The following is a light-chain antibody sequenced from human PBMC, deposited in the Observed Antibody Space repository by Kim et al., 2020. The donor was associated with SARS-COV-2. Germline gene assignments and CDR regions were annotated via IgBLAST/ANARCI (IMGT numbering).Light chain of an antibody. J-gene: IGKJ4*01. V-gene: IGKV1-39*01. Sequence: DIQMTQSPSSLSASVGDRVTISCRASQAIKNYLNWYQQKPGKVPKLLIYAASSLQSGVPSRFSGSGSGTDFTLTISSLQPEDFATYYCQQSYSTLPVTFGGGTKLEI. CDR3: QQSYSTLPVT. CDR1: QAIKNY. CDR2: AAS.